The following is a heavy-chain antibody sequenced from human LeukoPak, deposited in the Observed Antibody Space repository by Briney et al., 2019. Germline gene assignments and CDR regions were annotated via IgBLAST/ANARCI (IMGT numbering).Heavy chain of an antibody. Sequence: KSSETLSLTCAVSGGSINGYYWSWIRQPPGKGLEWIGYIYHTGNSNYNPSLRSRVTISVDTSKNQFSLKLTSVTAADTAVYYCARSLPLGELTFRPFFDYWGRGTLVIVSS. D-gene: IGHD3-16*02. V-gene: IGHV4-59*01. J-gene: IGHJ4*02. CDR3: ARSLPLGELTFRPFFDY. CDR1: GGSINGYY. CDR2: IYHTGNS.